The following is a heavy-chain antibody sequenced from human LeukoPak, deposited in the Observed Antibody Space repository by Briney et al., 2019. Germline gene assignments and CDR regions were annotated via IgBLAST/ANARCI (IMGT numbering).Heavy chain of an antibody. CDR2: IRYDGSNK. D-gene: IGHD3-10*01. CDR1: GFTFSSYG. CDR3: ARSHMVRGVIDI. J-gene: IGHJ3*02. Sequence: GGSLRLSXAASGFTFSSYGMHWVRQAPGKGLEWVAFIRYDGSNKYYADSVKGRFTISRDNSKNTLYLQMNSLRAEDTAVYYCARSHMVRGVIDIWGQGTMVTVSS. V-gene: IGHV3-30*02.